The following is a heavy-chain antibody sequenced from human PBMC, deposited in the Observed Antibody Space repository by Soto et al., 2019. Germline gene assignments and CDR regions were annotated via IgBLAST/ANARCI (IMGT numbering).Heavy chain of an antibody. CDR2: IIPIFGTA. CDR1: GGTFSSYA. V-gene: IGHV1-69*01. Sequence: QVQLVQSGAEVKKPGSSVKVSCKASGGTFSSYAISWVRQAPGQGLEWMGGIIPIFGTANYAQKFQGRVTVTADESTSTADMELSSLRSEDTAVYYWARDAPPYSSPTGGFDYWGQGTLVTVSS. J-gene: IGHJ4*02. D-gene: IGHD6-13*01. CDR3: ARDAPPYSSPTGGFDY.